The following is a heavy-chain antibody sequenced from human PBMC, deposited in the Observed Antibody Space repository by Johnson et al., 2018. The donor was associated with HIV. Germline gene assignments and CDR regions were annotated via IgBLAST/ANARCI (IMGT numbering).Heavy chain of an antibody. CDR3: AKDLNYGSGPVDI. V-gene: IGHV3-30*18. J-gene: IGHJ3*02. CDR2: IQYDRRNK. CDR1: GFTFSSYG. D-gene: IGHD3-10*01. Sequence: QEQLVESGGGVVQPGRSLRLSCAASGFTFSSYGMHWVRQAPVTGLAWATFIQYDRRNKYYADSVKCRFTISRDNSKNTVYLQMNSLRAEDTAVYYCAKDLNYGSGPVDIWGQCTMVTVSS.